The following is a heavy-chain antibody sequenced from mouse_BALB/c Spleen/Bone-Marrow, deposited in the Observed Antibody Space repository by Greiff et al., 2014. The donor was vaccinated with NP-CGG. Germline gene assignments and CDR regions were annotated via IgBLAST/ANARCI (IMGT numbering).Heavy chain of an antibody. CDR2: IWADGST. V-gene: IGHV2-9*02. CDR3: SRITTATGAMDY. D-gene: IGHD1-2*01. CDR1: GFSLTSYG. J-gene: IGHJ4*01. Sequence: VQLQQSGPGLVAPSQSLSITCTVSGFSLTSYGVHWVHQPPGKGLEWLGVIWADGSTNYNSALMSRLSISKDNSKSQVFSKMNSLQTDDTAMYYCSRITTATGAMDYWGQGTSVTVSS.